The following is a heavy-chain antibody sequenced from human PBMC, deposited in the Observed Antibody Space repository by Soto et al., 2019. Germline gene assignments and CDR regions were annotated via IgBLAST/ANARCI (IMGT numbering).Heavy chain of an antibody. D-gene: IGHD2-15*01. CDR3: VRDSRTGCSSINCYMH. Sequence: PSETLSLTCDVSGDSLTSSHWWSWVRQAPGKELEWIAESWHPRRPNYNPSLKNRVAISIDTSKNQFSLKLSSVTAADTAVYYCVRDSRTGCSSINCYMHWGQGTLVTVSS. CDR2: SWHPRRP. J-gene: IGHJ4*02. V-gene: IGHV4-4*02. CDR1: GDSLTSSHW.